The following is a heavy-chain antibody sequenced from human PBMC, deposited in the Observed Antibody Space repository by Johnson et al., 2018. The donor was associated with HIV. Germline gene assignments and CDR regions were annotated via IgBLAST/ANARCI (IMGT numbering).Heavy chain of an antibody. D-gene: IGHD1-26*01. V-gene: IGHV3-7*01. CDR2: IKQDGSEK. CDR3: ARSYSGNSAFDI. Sequence: VQLVESGGGVVQPGRSLRLSCAASGFTFSSYWMSWVRQAPEKGLEWVANIKQDGSEKYYVDSVKGRFTISRENAKNSVYLQMNSLRAEDTAAYYCARSYSGNSAFDIWGQGTMVTVSS. J-gene: IGHJ3*02. CDR1: GFTFSSYW.